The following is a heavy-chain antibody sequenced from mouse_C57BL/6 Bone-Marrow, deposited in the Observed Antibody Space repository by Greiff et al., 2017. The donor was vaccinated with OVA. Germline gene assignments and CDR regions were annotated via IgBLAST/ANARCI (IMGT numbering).Heavy chain of an antibody. CDR3: TRQEGNCWGFAN. CDR2: IDPENGDT. V-gene: IGHV14-4*01. D-gene: IGHD2-1*01. CDR1: GFNINDDY. J-gene: IGHJ3*01. Sequence: VQLKESGAELVRPGASVKLSCTASGFNINDDYMHWVKQRPEQGLEWIGWIDPENGDTEYDSQFQGKATITADTSSNTAYLQLSRLTSEDTAVYYSTRQEGNCWGFANWDRGTLVTVSA.